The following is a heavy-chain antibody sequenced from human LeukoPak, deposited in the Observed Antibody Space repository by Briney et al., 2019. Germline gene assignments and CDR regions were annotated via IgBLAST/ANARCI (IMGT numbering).Heavy chain of an antibody. CDR3: AGGNSGYDELWQYYFDY. J-gene: IGHJ4*02. Sequence: SVKVSCKASGGTFSSYAISWVRRAPGQGLEWMGGIIPIFGTANYAQKFQGRVTITADESTSTAYMELSSLRSEDTAVYYCAGGNSGYDELWQYYFDYWGQGTLVTVSS. CDR2: IIPIFGTA. D-gene: IGHD5-12*01. CDR1: GGTFSSYA. V-gene: IGHV1-69*13.